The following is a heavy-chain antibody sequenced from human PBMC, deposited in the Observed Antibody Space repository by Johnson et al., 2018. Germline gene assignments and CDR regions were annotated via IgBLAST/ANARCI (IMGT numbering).Heavy chain of an antibody. CDR1: GGTFSSYV. J-gene: IGHJ3*02. D-gene: IGHD2-21*02. V-gene: IGHV1-69*12. CDR3: ARDRSGDGLGCAFDS. Sequence: QVQLVQSGAEVKKPGSSVKVSCKASGGTFSSYVFSWVRQAPGQGLEWMGGLIPIFGTANYAQKFQGRVTITADVSTGTAYMGLSSLRSEDTAVYYCARDRSGDGLGCAFDSWGQGTMVTVSS. CDR2: LIPIFGTA.